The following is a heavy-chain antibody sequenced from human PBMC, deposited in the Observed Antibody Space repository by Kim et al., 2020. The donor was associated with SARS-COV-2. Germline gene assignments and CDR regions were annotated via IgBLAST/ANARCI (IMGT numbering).Heavy chain of an antibody. J-gene: IGHJ6*02. CDR2: IRSKAYGGTT. CDR1: GFTFGDYA. D-gene: IGHD1-26*01. V-gene: IGHV3-49*03. Sequence: GGSLRLSCTASGFTFGDYAMSWFRQAPGKGLEWVGFIRSKAYGGTTEYAASVKGRFTISRDDSKSIAYLQMNSLKTEDTAVYYCQWELLHRYYYGMDVWGQGTTVTVSS. CDR3: QWELLHRYYYGMDV.